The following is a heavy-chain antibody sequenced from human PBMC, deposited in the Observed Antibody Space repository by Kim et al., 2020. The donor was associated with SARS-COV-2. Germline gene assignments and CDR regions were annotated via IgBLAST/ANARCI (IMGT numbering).Heavy chain of an antibody. CDR2: IYTSGST. D-gene: IGHD3-10*01. CDR3: ARGRPPVGSFDY. J-gene: IGHJ4*02. V-gene: IGHV4-61*02. CDR1: GGSISSGSYY. Sequence: SETLSLTCTVSGGSISSGSYYWSWIRQPAGKGLEWIGRIYTSGSTNYNPSLKSRVTISVDTSKNQFSLKLSSVTAADTAVYYCARGRPPVGSFDYWGQGTLVTVSS.